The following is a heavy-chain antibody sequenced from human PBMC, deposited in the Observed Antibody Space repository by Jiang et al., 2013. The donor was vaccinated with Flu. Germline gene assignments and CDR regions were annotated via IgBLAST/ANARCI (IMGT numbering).Heavy chain of an antibody. CDR3: ARDGQDPTAAYYDILTGPPGGMDV. V-gene: IGHV1-2*04. CDR2: INPNSGGT. J-gene: IGHJ6*04. CDR1: GYTFTGYY. D-gene: IGHD3-9*01. Sequence: SGAEVKKPGASVKVSCKASGYTFTGYYMHWVRQAPGQGLEWMGWINPNSGGTNYAQKFQGWVTMTRDTSISTAYMELSRLRSDDTAVYYCARDGQDPTAAYYDILTGPPGGMDVWGKGTTVTVSS.